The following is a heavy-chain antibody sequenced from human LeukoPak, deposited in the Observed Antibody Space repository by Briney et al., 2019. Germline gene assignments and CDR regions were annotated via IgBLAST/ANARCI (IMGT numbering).Heavy chain of an antibody. CDR3: ARDGGLYCSGGSCDDFDY. Sequence: PGGSLRLSCAASGFTFDDYGMSWVRQAPGKGLEWVSGINWNGGSTGYADSVKGRFTISRDNAKNSLYLQMNSLRAEDTALYYCARDGGLYCSGGSCDDFDYWAREPWSPSPQ. V-gene: IGHV3-20*04. CDR1: GFTFDDYG. J-gene: IGHJ4*02. CDR2: INWNGGST. D-gene: IGHD2-15*01.